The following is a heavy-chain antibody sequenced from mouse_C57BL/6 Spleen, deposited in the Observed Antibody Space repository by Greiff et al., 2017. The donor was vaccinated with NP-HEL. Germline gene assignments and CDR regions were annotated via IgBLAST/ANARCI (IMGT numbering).Heavy chain of an antibody. D-gene: IGHD2-5*01. Sequence: EVKVVESGGGLVKPGGSLKLSCAASGFTFSDYGMHWVRQAPEKGLEWVAYISSGSSTIYYADTVKGRFTISRDNAKNTLFLQMTSLRSEDTAMYYCARPGIYSNPLFAYWGQGTLVTVSA. J-gene: IGHJ3*01. V-gene: IGHV5-17*01. CDR2: ISSGSSTI. CDR3: ARPGIYSNPLFAY. CDR1: GFTFSDYG.